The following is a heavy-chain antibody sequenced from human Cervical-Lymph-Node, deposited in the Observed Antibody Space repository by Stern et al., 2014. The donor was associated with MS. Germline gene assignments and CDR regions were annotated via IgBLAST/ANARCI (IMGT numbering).Heavy chain of an antibody. D-gene: IGHD2-8*01. Sequence: QVQLVQSGGAVVQPGRSLRLSCAASGFTFSSYGMHWVRQAHGQGLEWETVISYDGNHKYYAASVKGRFTISRDNSKNTLHLQMNSVTPDDTAIYYCARDYEDTSMLFDHWGQGTLVTVSS. CDR2: ISYDGNHK. J-gene: IGHJ4*02. CDR1: GFTFSSYG. CDR3: ARDYEDTSMLFDH. V-gene: IGHV3-30*03.